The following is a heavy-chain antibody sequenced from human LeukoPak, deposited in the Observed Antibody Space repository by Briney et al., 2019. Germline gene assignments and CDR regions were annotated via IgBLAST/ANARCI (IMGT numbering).Heavy chain of an antibody. J-gene: IGHJ4*02. CDR3: ARDFDGCSGGSCKGD. CDR1: GYTFTGYY. V-gene: IGHV1-2*02. Sequence: ASVKVSCKASGYTFTGYYMHWVQQAPGQGLEWMGWINPNSGGTNYAQKFQGRVTMTRDTSISTAYMELSRLRSDDTAVYYCARDFDGCSGGSCKGDWGQGTLVTVSS. CDR2: INPNSGGT. D-gene: IGHD2-15*01.